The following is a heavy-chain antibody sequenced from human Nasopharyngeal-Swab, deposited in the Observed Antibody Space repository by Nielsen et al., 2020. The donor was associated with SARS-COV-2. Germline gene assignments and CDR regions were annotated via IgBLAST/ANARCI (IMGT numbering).Heavy chain of an antibody. CDR1: GFTFSNYW. J-gene: IGHJ1*01. V-gene: IGHV3-74*03. D-gene: IGHD1-26*01. CDR2: IDMRGRTT. CDR3: VRGPVEGATGYFQF. Sequence: GGSLRLSCATSGFTFSNYWMHWVRQAPGKGLEWVARIDMRGRTTTHADSVTGRFTISRDNAKNTLSLQMNSLTPADTAVYFCVRGPVEGATGYFQFWGQGTLVTVSS.